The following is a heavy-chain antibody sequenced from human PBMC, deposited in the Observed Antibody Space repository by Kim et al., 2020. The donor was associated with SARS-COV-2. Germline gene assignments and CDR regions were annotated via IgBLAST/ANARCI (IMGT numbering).Heavy chain of an antibody. Sequence: GGSLRLSCAASGFTFSSYAMSWVRQAPGKGLEWVSALSGSGGSTYYADSVKGRFTISRDNSKNTLYLQMNSLRAEDTAVYDCAKDLSGLAKVNWGQGTLVTVSS. CDR2: LSGSGGST. CDR3: AKDLSGLAKVN. CDR1: GFTFSSYA. J-gene: IGHJ4*02. D-gene: IGHD2-21*01. V-gene: IGHV3-23*01.